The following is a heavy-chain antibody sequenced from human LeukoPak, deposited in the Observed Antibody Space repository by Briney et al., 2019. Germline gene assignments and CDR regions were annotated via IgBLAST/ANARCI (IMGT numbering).Heavy chain of an antibody. CDR2: IWYDGSNK. D-gene: IGHD2-2*01. V-gene: IGHV3-33*06. Sequence: GGSLRLSCAASGFTFSSYGMHWVRQAPGKGLEWVAVIWYDGSNKYYADSVKGRFTISRDNSKNTLYLQMNSLRAEDTAVYYCAKNYCSSTSCLIPFDYWGQGTLVTVSS. CDR1: GFTFSSYG. CDR3: AKNYCSSTSCLIPFDY. J-gene: IGHJ4*02.